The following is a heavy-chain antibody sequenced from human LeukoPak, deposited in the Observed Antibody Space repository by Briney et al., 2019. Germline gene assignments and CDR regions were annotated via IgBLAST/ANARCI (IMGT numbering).Heavy chain of an antibody. J-gene: IGHJ5*02. Sequence: SETLSLTCTVSGGSFGSYSWHWIRRAPGKRLEWVGNIYYSGTTYYNPSLKSRVTISLDTSKNQFSLRLTSVTAADSAIYYCVRGANLWGQGILVTVSP. CDR3: VRGANL. D-gene: IGHD5-12*01. CDR2: IYYSGTT. V-gene: IGHV4-59*01. CDR1: GGSFGSYS.